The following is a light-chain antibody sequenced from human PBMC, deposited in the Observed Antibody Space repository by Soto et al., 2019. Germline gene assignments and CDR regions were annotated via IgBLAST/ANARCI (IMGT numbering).Light chain of an antibody. CDR2: GAS. V-gene: IGKV3-15*01. J-gene: IGKJ1*01. Sequence: EIVMTQSPATLSVSPGGRATLSCRASQTISGTLAWYQQKPGQAPRLLIHGASTRAPGFPARFSGSGSGTDFTLTISSLQSEAFAVYYCQQYDNWPWTFGHGTKVEIK. CDR3: QQYDNWPWT. CDR1: QTISGT.